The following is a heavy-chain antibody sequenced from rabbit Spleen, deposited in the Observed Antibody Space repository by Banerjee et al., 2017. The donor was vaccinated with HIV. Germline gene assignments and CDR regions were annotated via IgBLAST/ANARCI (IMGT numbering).Heavy chain of an antibody. CDR2: IEPIFGNT. D-gene: IGHD4-1*01. CDR1: GFDFSNYG. Sequence: QEQLVESGGGLVQPGGSLKLSCKASGFDFSNYGVSWVRQAPGKGLEWIGYIEPIFGNTYYANWVNGRFTISSHNAQNTLYLQLSSLTAADTATYFCARDGYSGGWGIILYYFNLWGPGTLVTVS. J-gene: IGHJ4*01. CDR3: ARDGYSGGWGIILYYFNL. V-gene: IGHV1S47*01.